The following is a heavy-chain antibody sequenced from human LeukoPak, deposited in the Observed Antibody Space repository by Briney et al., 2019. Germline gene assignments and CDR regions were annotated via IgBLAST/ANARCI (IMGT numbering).Heavy chain of an antibody. CDR2: INHSGST. V-gene: IGHV4-34*01. Sequence: SETLSLTCAVYGGSFSGYYWSWIRQPPGKGLEWIGEINHSGSTNYNPSLKSRVTRSVDTSKNQFALKLSSVTAADTDVYYCAGVDDSSGYYYGYWGQGTLVTVSS. CDR3: AGVDDSSGYYYGY. D-gene: IGHD3-22*01. J-gene: IGHJ4*02. CDR1: GGSFSGYY.